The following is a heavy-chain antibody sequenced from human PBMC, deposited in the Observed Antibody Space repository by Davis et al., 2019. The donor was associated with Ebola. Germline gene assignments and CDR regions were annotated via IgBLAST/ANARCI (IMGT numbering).Heavy chain of an antibody. CDR1: GFTFSGYG. CDR3: ASSVATPGAFDI. V-gene: IGHV3-30*03. Sequence: PGGSLRLSCAASGFTFSGYGMHWVRQAPGKGLEWVAIISYDGTNKYYADSVKGRFTISKDNSKNTLYLQMNSLRVEDTAVYYCASSVATPGAFDIWGQGTMVTVSS. J-gene: IGHJ3*02. CDR2: ISYDGTNK. D-gene: IGHD2-15*01.